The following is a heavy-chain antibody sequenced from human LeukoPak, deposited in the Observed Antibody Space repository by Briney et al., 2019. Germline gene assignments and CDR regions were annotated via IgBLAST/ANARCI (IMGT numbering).Heavy chain of an antibody. J-gene: IGHJ3*02. Sequence: GGSLRLSCAASGFTFSSYAMSWVRQAPGKGLEWVSAISGSGGSTYYADSVKGRFTISRDNSKNTLYLQMNSLRAEDTAVYYCAKDESINYYDSSGYPDAFDIWGQGTMVTVSS. V-gene: IGHV3-23*01. CDR3: AKDESINYYDSSGYPDAFDI. CDR1: GFTFSSYA. D-gene: IGHD3-22*01. CDR2: ISGSGGST.